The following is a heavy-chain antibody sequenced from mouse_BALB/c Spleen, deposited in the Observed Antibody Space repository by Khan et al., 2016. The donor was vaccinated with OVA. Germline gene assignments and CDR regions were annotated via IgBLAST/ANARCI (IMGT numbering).Heavy chain of an antibody. D-gene: IGHD1-1*01. CDR1: GFSLTSYG. J-gene: IGHJ4*01. CDR3: ARLERDYDYAMDY. V-gene: IGHV2-6-1*01. Sequence: QVQLKQSGPGLVAPSQSLSITCTISGFSLTSYGVHWVRQPPGKGLEWLVVIWSDGSTTYNSALKSRLSISKDNSKSQVFLKMNRLQTDDTAMYYCARLERDYDYAMDYWGQEASVTISS. CDR2: IWSDGST.